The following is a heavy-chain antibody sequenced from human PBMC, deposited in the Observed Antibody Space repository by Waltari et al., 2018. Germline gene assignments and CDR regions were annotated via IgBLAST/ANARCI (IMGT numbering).Heavy chain of an antibody. CDR2: MSSRSRYL. Sequence: EVQLVESGGGLVKPGGSLRLSCAASGFTFSSYSMNWVRQAPGKGLGWVASMSSRSRYLDYAASVKGRFTISRDNAKNSLYLQMNSLRAEDTAVYYCARAVTWYFDLWGRGTLVTVSS. V-gene: IGHV3-21*01. CDR1: GFTFSSYS. J-gene: IGHJ2*01. D-gene: IGHD4-4*01. CDR3: ARAVTWYFDL.